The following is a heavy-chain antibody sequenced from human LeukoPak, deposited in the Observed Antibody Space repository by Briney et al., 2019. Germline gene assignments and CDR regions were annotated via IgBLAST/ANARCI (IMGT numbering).Heavy chain of an antibody. CDR2: FDPEDGET. J-gene: IGHJ4*02. CDR1: GYTLTELS. V-gene: IGHV1-24*01. D-gene: IGHD3-10*01. Sequence: ASVKVSCKVSGYTLTELSMHWVRQAPGKGLEWMGGFDPEDGETIYAQKFQGRVTMTEDTSTDTAYMELSSLRPEDTAVYYCATPLFPWFGEFTTDYWGQGTLVTVSS. CDR3: ATPLFPWFGEFTTDY.